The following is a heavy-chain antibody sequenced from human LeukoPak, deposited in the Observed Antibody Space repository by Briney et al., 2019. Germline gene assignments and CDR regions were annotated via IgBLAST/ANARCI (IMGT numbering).Heavy chain of an antibody. CDR1: GGSFSGYY. J-gene: IGHJ4*02. CDR2: IYISGST. V-gene: IGHV4-59*10. Sequence: SETLSLTCAVYGGSFSGYYWSWIRQPAGKGLEWIGRIYISGSTNYNPSLKSRVTMSVDTSKNQFSLKLSSVTAADTAVYYCARGTLYRGWSYYLDFWGQGSQVTVSS. CDR3: ARGTLYRGWSYYLDF. D-gene: IGHD6-19*01.